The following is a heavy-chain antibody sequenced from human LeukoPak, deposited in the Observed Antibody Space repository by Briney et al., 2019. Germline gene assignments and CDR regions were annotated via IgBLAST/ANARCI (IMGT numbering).Heavy chain of an antibody. CDR2: INHSGST. D-gene: IGHD5-12*01. CDR3: ARLGWLRFRYYFDY. J-gene: IGHJ4*02. V-gene: IGHV4-34*01. CDR1: GFTFSSYS. Sequence: PGGSLRLSCAASGFTFSSYSMNWVRQAPGKGLEWIGEINHSGSTNYNPSLKSRVTISVDTSKNQFSLKLSSVTAADTAVYYCARLGWLRFRYYFDYWGQGTLVTVSS.